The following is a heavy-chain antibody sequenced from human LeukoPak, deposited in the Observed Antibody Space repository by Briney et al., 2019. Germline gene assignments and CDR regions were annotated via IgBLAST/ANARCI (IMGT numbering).Heavy chain of an antibody. D-gene: IGHD3-10*01. CDR2: INPNSGDT. J-gene: IGHJ4*02. CDR3: AVRYYYGSGNFDY. CDR1: GYTFTGYY. V-gene: IGHV1-2*02. Sequence: ASVKVSCKASGYTFTGYYMHWVRQAPGQGLEWMGWINPNSGDTNYAQKFQGRVTITADESTSTAYMELSSLRSEDTAVYYCAVRYYYGSGNFDYWGQGTLVTVSS.